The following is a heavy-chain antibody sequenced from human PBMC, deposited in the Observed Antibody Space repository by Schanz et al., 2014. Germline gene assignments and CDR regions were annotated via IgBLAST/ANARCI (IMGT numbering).Heavy chain of an antibody. CDR3: VRDELLWFGEVLSLDY. J-gene: IGHJ4*02. D-gene: IGHD3-10*01. Sequence: EVQLLESGGGLVQPGGSLRLSCGVSGFTASSHSMNWVRQAPGKGLEWVSGISGSGASTYYADSVKGRFTISRDNSNKTVDLQMNSLRAEDTALYYCVRDELLWFGEVLSLDYWGQGALVTVSS. CDR1: GFTASSHS. CDR2: ISGSGAST. V-gene: IGHV3-23*01.